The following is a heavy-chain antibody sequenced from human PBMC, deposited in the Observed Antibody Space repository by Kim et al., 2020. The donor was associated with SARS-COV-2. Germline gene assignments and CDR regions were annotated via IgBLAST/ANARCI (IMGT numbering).Heavy chain of an antibody. CDR3: ASSHRRWLQAYYFDY. CDR2: IDPSDSYT. Sequence: GESLKISCKGSGYSFTSYWISWVRQMPGKGLEWMGRIDPSDSYTNYSPSFQGNVTISADKSISTAYLQWSSLKASDTAMYYCASSHRRWLQAYYFDYWGQGTLVTVSS. J-gene: IGHJ4*02. CDR1: GYSFTSYW. V-gene: IGHV5-10-1*01. D-gene: IGHD5-12*01.